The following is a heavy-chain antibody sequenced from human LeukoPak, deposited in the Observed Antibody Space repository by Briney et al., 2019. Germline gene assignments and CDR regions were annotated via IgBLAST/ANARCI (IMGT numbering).Heavy chain of an antibody. J-gene: IGHJ4*02. Sequence: ASVKVSCKASGYTFIDYYIHWVRQAPGQRLECMGRINPNSGGTDYAQNFQGRVTITRDTSISPAYMELSRLRSDDTAVYYCARDLPSTSNWELDYWGQGTLVTVSS. D-gene: IGHD7-27*01. CDR2: INPNSGGT. CDR3: ARDLPSTSNWELDY. V-gene: IGHV1-2*06. CDR1: GYTFIDYY.